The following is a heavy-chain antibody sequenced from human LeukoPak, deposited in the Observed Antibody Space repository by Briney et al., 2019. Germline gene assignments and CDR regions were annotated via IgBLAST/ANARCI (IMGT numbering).Heavy chain of an antibody. J-gene: IGHJ3*02. D-gene: IGHD3-22*01. CDR3: ARLEYYYDSNGYRHDAFDI. CDR2: INHSGRT. CDR1: GVSFSGYY. V-gene: IGHV4-34*01. Sequence: SETLSLTCAVYGVSFSGYYWSWIRQPPGKGLEWIGEINHSGRTNYHQSLKSRVTISVDTSKNQFSLKLSSVAAADTAVYYCARLEYYYDSNGYRHDAFDIWLQGTMVSVSS.